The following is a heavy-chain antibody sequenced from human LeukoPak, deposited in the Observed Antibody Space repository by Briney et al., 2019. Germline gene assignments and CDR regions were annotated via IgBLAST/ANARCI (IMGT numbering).Heavy chain of an antibody. V-gene: IGHV3-66*01. CDR1: GFTVSSNY. D-gene: IGHD3-22*01. Sequence: GGSLRLSCAASGFTVSSNYMSWVRQAPGKGLEWVSVIYSGGNTYYADSVKGRFTISRDNSKNTVSLQMNSLRAEDTAVYYCARREVTYYYDSSGYYSPKPFDYWGQGTLVTVSS. CDR2: IYSGGNT. J-gene: IGHJ4*02. CDR3: ARREVTYYYDSSGYYSPKPFDY.